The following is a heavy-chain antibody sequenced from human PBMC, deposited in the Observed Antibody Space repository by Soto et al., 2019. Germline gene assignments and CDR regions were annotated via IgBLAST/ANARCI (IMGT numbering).Heavy chain of an antibody. Sequence: QVQLVQSGAEGKKPGASVKVSCKASGYTFTSYDINWVRQATGQGLEWMGWMNPNSGNTGYAQKFQGRVTMTRNPSISTAYMELSSLRSEATAVYYCARVPVTRPAIAAAGRVYWGKGTLVTVSS. CDR2: MNPNSGNT. CDR1: GYTFTSYD. D-gene: IGHD6-13*01. J-gene: IGHJ4*02. CDR3: ARVPVTRPAIAAAGRVY. V-gene: IGHV1-8*01.